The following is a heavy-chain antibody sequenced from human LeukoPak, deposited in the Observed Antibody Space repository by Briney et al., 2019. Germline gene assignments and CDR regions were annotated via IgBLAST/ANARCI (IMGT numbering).Heavy chain of an antibody. CDR2: INPNSGGT. Sequence: GASVKVSCKASGYTFTGYYMHWVRRAPGQGLEWMGWINPNSGGTNYAQKFQGRVTMTRDTSISTAYMELSRLRSDDTAVYYCASSYCTNGVCAHYYYYMDVWGKGTTVTVSS. V-gene: IGHV1-2*02. CDR1: GYTFTGYY. CDR3: ASSYCTNGVCAHYYYYMDV. J-gene: IGHJ6*03. D-gene: IGHD2-8*01.